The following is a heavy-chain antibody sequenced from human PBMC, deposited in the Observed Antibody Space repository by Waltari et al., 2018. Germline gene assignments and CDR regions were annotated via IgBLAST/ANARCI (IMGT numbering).Heavy chain of an antibody. D-gene: IGHD6-19*01. J-gene: IGHJ4*02. Sequence: QVQLQQWGAGLLKPSETLSLTCAVYGGSFSGYYWSWIRQPPGKGLEWIGEINHRGRTNDNPSLKSRVTISVDTSKNQFSLKLSSVTAADTAVYYCARGGYSSGWFWRGFDYWGQGTLVTVSS. V-gene: IGHV4-34*01. CDR3: ARGGYSSGWFWRGFDY. CDR1: GGSFSGYY. CDR2: INHRGRT.